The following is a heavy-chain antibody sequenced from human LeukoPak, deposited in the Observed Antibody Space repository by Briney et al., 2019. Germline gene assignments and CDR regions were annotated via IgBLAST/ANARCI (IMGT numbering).Heavy chain of an antibody. Sequence: SETLSLTCTVSGGSISSYYWSWIRQPAGKGLEWIGRIYTSGSTNYNPSLRSRVTMSVDTSKNQFSLKLSSVTAADTTVYYCAGYRVEAFDIWGQGTMVTVSS. D-gene: IGHD1-1*01. CDR1: GGSISSYY. CDR3: AGYRVEAFDI. CDR2: IYTSGST. V-gene: IGHV4-4*07. J-gene: IGHJ3*02.